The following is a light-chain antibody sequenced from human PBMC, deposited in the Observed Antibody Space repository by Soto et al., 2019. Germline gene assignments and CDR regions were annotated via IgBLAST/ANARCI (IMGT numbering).Light chain of an antibody. CDR1: QSLSVG. CDR3: QQYMTSSRT. Sequence: DIQMTQSPSTLSASVGVRVVITCRASQSLSVGLAWYQQRPGKAPLPLIYDTYTFADENPTRFTGSGSGTEFTLTITGLQPDDFGTYYGQQYMTSSRTCGQGTKVEMK. CDR2: DTY. J-gene: IGKJ1*01. V-gene: IGKV1-5*01.